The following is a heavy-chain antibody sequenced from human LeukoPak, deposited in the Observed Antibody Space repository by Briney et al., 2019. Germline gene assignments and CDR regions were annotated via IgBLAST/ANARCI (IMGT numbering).Heavy chain of an antibody. Sequence: PGGSLRLPCAGSGFTFRNYWMNWVRQAPGKGLEWVANIKEDGSEEYYVDSVKGRFTVSRDNAKNSLYLQINSLRADDTAVYYCARGGPTVGTDYWGQGTLVTVSS. CDR3: ARGGPTVGTDY. J-gene: IGHJ4*02. V-gene: IGHV3-7*01. D-gene: IGHD1-26*01. CDR1: GFTFRNYW. CDR2: IKEDGSEE.